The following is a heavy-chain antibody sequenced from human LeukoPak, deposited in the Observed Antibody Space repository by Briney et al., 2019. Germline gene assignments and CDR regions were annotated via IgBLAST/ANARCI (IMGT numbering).Heavy chain of an antibody. CDR2: ISYDESDK. CDR1: GFTFSNYG. Sequence: GRSLRLSCAASGFTFSNYGMRWVRQAPGKGLEWVAVISYDESDKYYADSVKGRFTISRDNSKNTLYLQMNSLRPEDTAVYYCAKGVVAATNAAYYGMDVWGQGTTVTVSS. J-gene: IGHJ6*02. V-gene: IGHV3-30*18. CDR3: AKGVVAATNAAYYGMDV. D-gene: IGHD2-15*01.